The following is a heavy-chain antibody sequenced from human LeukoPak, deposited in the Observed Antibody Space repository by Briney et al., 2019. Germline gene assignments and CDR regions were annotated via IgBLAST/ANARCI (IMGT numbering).Heavy chain of an antibody. CDR3: ARVYLERLTAGYFDH. CDR2: ISDDGRHN. Sequence: GGSLRLSCAASGFTFSYAWMNWVRQAPGKGLEWVAVISDDGRHNYYADSVKGRFTISRDNSKSTLYLQMNSLRDDDSAAYFCARVYLERLTAGYFDHWGQGTQVTVPP. D-gene: IGHD2-8*01. V-gene: IGHV3-30*03. CDR1: GFTFSYAW. J-gene: IGHJ4*02.